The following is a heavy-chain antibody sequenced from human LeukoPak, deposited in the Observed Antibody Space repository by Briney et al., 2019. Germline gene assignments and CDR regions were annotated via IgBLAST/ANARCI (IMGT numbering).Heavy chain of an antibody. V-gene: IGHV3-64*01. D-gene: IGHD6-19*01. J-gene: IGHJ4*02. CDR1: GFTFRSYS. CDR3: AREATGITVTGPPGY. CDR2: VSSLGGTT. Sequence: GGSLRLSCAASGFTFRSYSMHWVRQAPGKGLEYVSAVSSLGGTTYYTNSVKGRFTISRDNSKNTLYLQMGSLRAEDMAVYYCAREATGITVTGPPGYWGQGTLVIVSS.